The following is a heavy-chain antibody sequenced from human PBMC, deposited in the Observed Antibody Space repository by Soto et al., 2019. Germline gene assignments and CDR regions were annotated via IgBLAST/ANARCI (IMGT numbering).Heavy chain of an antibody. CDR3: ARAYVYDATKNDGFDI. V-gene: IGHV4-31*02. J-gene: IGHJ3*02. Sequence: WTWIRQHPGRGLEWIGYIYDNGDTYYNPSLKSRVTISADTSKNQFSLRLRSVTAADSAVYYCARAYVYDATKNDGFDIWGQGTLVTCSS. D-gene: IGHD3-10*02. CDR2: IYDNGDT.